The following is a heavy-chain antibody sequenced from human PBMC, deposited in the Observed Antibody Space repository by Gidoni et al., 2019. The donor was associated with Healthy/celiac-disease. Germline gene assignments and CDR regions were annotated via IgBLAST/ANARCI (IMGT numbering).Heavy chain of an antibody. D-gene: IGHD3-3*01. CDR2: IKQDGSEK. CDR1: GFTFSSYW. Sequence: EVQLVESGGGLVQPGGSLRLSCAASGFTFSSYWMSWVRQAPGKGLEWVANIKQDGSEKYYVDSVKGRFTISRDNAKNSLYLQMNSLRAEDTAVYYCARTIYDFWSYYFDYWGQGTLVTVSS. CDR3: ARTIYDFWSYYFDY. V-gene: IGHV3-7*03. J-gene: IGHJ4*02.